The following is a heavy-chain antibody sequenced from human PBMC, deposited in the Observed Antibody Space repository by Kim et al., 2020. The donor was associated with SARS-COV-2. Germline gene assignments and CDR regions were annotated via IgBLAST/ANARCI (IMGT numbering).Heavy chain of an antibody. D-gene: IGHD2-2*01. V-gene: IGHV3-11*06. Sequence: VKGRFTISRDNAKHSLYLQMNSLRAEDTAVYYCARGSRYCSSTSCYSFDCWGQGTLVTVSS. CDR3: ARGSRYCSSTSCYSFDC. J-gene: IGHJ4*02.